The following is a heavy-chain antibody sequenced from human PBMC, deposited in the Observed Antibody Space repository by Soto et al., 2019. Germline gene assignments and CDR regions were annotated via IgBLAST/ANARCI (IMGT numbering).Heavy chain of an antibody. Sequence: PGGSLRLSCAASGFIFADYEMNWVRQAPGKGLEWVAYISASGARIYYADSVQGRFTISRDNANNSLYLQMNSLKAEDAALYYCARARWHDEGWDSWGQGTLVTVSS. CDR3: ARARWHDEGWDS. D-gene: IGHD1-1*01. CDR2: ISASGARI. V-gene: IGHV3-48*03. CDR1: GFIFADYE. J-gene: IGHJ4*02.